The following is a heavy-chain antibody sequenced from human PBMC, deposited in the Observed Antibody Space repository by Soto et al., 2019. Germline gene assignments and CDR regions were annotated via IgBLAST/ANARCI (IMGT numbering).Heavy chain of an antibody. CDR3: ARVTDTAMSKYFDY. Sequence: PGGSLILSCAASGFTFSDYYMSWIRQAPGKGLEWVSYISSSSSYTNYADSVKGRFTISRDNAKNSLYLQMNSLRAEDTAVYYCARVTDTAMSKYFDYWGKGTLVTVSA. CDR1: GFTFSDYY. V-gene: IGHV3-11*06. D-gene: IGHD5-18*01. J-gene: IGHJ4*02. CDR2: ISSSSSYT.